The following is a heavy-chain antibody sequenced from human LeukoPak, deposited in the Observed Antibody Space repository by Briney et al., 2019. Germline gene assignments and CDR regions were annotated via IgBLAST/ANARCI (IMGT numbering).Heavy chain of an antibody. CDR3: ARAIVVVTAAPDY. CDR2: ISYDGSNK. D-gene: IGHD2-15*01. V-gene: IGHV3-30-3*01. Sequence: PGGSLRLSCAASGFTFSSYAMPWVRQAPGKGLEWVALISYDGSNKYYADSVKGRFTISRDNSKNTLYLQMNSLRAEDTAVYYCARAIVVVTAAPDYWGQGTLVTVSS. J-gene: IGHJ4*02. CDR1: GFTFSSYA.